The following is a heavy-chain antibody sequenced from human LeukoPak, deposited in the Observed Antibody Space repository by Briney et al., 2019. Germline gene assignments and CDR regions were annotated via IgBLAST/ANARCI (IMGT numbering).Heavy chain of an antibody. V-gene: IGHV3-23*01. Sequence: GGSLRLSCATSGFSFDNYGMSWVRQAPGKGLEWVSAISGSGGSTYYADSVKGRFTISRDNSKNTLYLQMNSLRAEDTAVYYCAKLDYGDYPYYFDYWGQGTLVTVSS. CDR2: ISGSGGST. D-gene: IGHD4-17*01. CDR1: GFSFDNYG. J-gene: IGHJ4*02. CDR3: AKLDYGDYPYYFDY.